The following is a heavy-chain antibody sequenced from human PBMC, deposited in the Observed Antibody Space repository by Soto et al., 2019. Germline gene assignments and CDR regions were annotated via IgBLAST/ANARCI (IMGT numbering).Heavy chain of an antibody. CDR2: ISAGGNLI. D-gene: IGHD6-13*01. Sequence: GGSLRLSCAVSGFIFSNHAMSWVRQVPGKGLEWVSGISAGGNLIYYADSVRGRFTMSRDNSKNMLYLQMNSLRAEDTAVYFCAKRQGIGAAAKNFDFWGQGARVTVSS. CDR3: AKRQGIGAAAKNFDF. CDR1: GFIFSNHA. J-gene: IGHJ4*02. V-gene: IGHV3-23*01.